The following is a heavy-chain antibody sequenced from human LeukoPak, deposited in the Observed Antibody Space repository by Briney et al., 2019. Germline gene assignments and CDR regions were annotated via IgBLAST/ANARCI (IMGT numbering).Heavy chain of an antibody. Sequence: ASVKVSCKVSGYTLTELSMHWVRQAPGKGLEWMGGFDPEDGETTYAQKFQGRVTMTEDTSTDTAYMELSSLRSEDTAVYYCARLHSSSWYHDAFDIWGQGTMVTVSS. CDR1: GYTLTELS. D-gene: IGHD6-13*01. CDR2: FDPEDGET. CDR3: ARLHSSSWYHDAFDI. J-gene: IGHJ3*02. V-gene: IGHV1-24*01.